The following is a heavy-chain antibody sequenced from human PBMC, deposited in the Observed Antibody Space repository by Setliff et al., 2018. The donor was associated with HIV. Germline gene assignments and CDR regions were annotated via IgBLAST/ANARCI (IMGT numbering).Heavy chain of an antibody. CDR2: LPHSGAT. Sequence: PSETLSLTCTVSGGSINSRDYSWGWIRQPPGKGLEWIVSLPHSGATFYNPSLWSRVTTSVDTPKNQFSLKLSSVTAADTAVYYCARRAYYDFWSGYYLSIANRFDSWGQGILGTSPQ. CDR1: GGSINSRDYS. D-gene: IGHD3-3*01. CDR3: ARRAYYDFWSGYYLSIANRFDS. J-gene: IGHJ5*01. V-gene: IGHV4-39*01.